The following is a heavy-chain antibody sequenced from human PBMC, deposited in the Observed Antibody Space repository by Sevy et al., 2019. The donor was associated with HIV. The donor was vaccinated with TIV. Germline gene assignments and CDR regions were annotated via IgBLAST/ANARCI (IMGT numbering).Heavy chain of an antibody. J-gene: IGHJ6*02. D-gene: IGHD1-7*01. CDR3: TTNRITGTTRRDYYYYYGMDV. V-gene: IGHV3-15*01. CDR1: GFTFSNAW. Sequence: GGSLRLSCAASGFTFSNAWMSWVRQAPGKGLEWVGRIKSKTDGGTTDYAAPVQGRFTISREDSKNTLYLQMNSLKTEDTAVYYCTTNRITGTTRRDYYYYYGMDVWGQGTTVTVSS. CDR2: IKSKTDGGTT.